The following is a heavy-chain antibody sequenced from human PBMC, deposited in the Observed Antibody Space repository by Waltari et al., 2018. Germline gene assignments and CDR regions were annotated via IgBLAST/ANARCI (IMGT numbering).Heavy chain of an antibody. Sequence: QVQLQESGPGLVKPSETLSLMCAVSGYSISSGYYWGWIRQPPGKGLEWIGSIYHSGSTYYNPSLKSRVTISVDTSKNQFSLKLSAMTAADTAVYYCARDREYSSLRQHLFDPWGQGTLVTVSS. CDR3: ARDREYSSLRQHLFDP. D-gene: IGHD6-6*01. J-gene: IGHJ5*02. CDR2: IYHSGST. CDR1: GYSISSGYY. V-gene: IGHV4-38-2*02.